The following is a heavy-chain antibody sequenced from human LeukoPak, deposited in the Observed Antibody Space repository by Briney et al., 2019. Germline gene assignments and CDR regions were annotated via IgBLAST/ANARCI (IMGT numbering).Heavy chain of an antibody. D-gene: IGHD3-16*01. Sequence: PSETLSLTCTVSGGSISSGSYYWGWIRQPPGKGLEWIGSIYYSGSTYYNPSLKSRVTISVDTSKNQFSLKLSSVTAADTAVYYCARAEVPWGLWGYYYMDVWGKGTTVTVSS. CDR3: ARAEVPWGLWGYYYMDV. CDR1: GGSISSGSYY. J-gene: IGHJ6*03. V-gene: IGHV4-39*07. CDR2: IYYSGST.